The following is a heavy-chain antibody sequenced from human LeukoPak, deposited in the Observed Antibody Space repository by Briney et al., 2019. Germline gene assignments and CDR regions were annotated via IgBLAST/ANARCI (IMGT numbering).Heavy chain of an antibody. CDR3: ARGAWSENPFDY. J-gene: IGHJ4*02. V-gene: IGHV3-21*01. CDR1: GFTLSSYT. D-gene: IGHD1-14*01. CDR2: ISSSSSYI. Sequence: PGGSLRLSCAASGFTLSSYTMTWVRQAPGKGLEWVSSISSSSSYIYYADSVKGRFTISRDSAKKSLDLQMNSLRAEDTAVYYCARGAWSENPFDYWGQGTLVTVSS.